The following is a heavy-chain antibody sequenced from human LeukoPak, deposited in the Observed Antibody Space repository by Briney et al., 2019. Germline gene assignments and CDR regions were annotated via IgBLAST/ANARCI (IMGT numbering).Heavy chain of an antibody. CDR1: GYTFTSYG. V-gene: IGHV1-18*01. D-gene: IGHD2-15*01. CDR2: ISAYNGNT. CDR3: ARVEGWIKIHPFDY. J-gene: IGHJ4*02. Sequence: GASVNVSCKASGYTFTSYGISWVRQAPGQGLEWMGWISAYNGNTNYAQKLQGRVTMTTDTSTSTAYMELRSLRSDDTAVYYCARVEGWIKIHPFDYWGQGTLVTVSS.